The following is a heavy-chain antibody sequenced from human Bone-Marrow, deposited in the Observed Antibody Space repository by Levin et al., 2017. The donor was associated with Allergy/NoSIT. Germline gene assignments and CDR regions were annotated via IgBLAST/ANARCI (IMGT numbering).Heavy chain of an antibody. CDR1: GYNFINYV. CDR3: ARVLTGLGH. J-gene: IGHJ5*02. D-gene: IGHD3-9*01. CDR2: INADSGST. Sequence: GESLKISCKASGYNFINYVIHWVRQAPGEGLEWMGWINADSGSTKYSQKFRGRVTLTRDTSATTVYMELTSLRSDDTAVYYCARVLTGLGHWGQGTLVTVSS. V-gene: IGHV1-3*01.